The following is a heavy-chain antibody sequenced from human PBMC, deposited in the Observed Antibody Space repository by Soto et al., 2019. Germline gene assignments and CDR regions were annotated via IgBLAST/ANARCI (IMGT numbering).Heavy chain of an antibody. Sequence: PGGSLRLSCAASGFTFSNYVMSWVRQAPGKGLEWVSSISGSGDTTHYADSVKGRFTISRDNSKSTLFLQMISLRAEDTAVYFCASRLATLTTKYFHFWGQGTLVTVSS. V-gene: IGHV3-23*01. CDR2: ISGSGDTT. CDR3: ASRLATLTTKYFHF. J-gene: IGHJ4*02. D-gene: IGHD4-17*01. CDR1: GFTFSNYV.